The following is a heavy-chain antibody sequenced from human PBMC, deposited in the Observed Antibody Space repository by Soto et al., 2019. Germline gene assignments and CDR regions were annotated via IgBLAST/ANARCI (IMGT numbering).Heavy chain of an antibody. CDR1: GGSFSGYY. D-gene: IGHD2-21*01. J-gene: IGHJ5*02. Sequence: ATXSRTCAVYGGSFSGYYWTWIRQPPGTGLEWIGEINHSGTTSYNPSLKSRVTISLETSKNQFSLSLNSVTAAYTAVYYCARLGAYYQSLDPWGPGTLVTAPQ. CDR2: INHSGTT. CDR3: ARLGAYYQSLDP. V-gene: IGHV4-34*01.